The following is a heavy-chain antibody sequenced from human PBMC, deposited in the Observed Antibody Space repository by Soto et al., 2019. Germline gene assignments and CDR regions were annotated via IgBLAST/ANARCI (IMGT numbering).Heavy chain of an antibody. V-gene: IGHV1-2*02. Sequence: ASVKVSCKASGYTFTGYYMHWVRQAPGQGLEWMGWINPNSGGTNYAQKFQGRATMTRDTSISTAYMELSRLRSDDTAVYYCATGPYYDILTGYYQYYYYGMDVWGQGTTVTVSS. J-gene: IGHJ6*02. D-gene: IGHD3-9*01. CDR2: INPNSGGT. CDR3: ATGPYYDILTGYYQYYYYGMDV. CDR1: GYTFTGYY.